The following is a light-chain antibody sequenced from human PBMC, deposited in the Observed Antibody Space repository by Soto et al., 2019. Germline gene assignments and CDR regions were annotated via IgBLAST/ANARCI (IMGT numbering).Light chain of an antibody. V-gene: IGLV2-14*01. CDR2: EVS. CDR1: SSDVGGYKY. J-gene: IGLJ1*01. CDR3: SSYTSSSTLLI. Sequence: QSALTQPASVSGSAGQSITISCTGTSSDVGGYKYVSWYQHHPGKAPKLMIYEVSSRPSGVSYRFSGSKSGNTASLTISGLQAEDEADYYCSSYTSSSTLLIFGTGTQLTVL.